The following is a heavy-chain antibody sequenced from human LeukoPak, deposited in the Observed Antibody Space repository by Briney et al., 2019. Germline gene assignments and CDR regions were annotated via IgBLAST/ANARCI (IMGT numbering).Heavy chain of an antibody. J-gene: IGHJ5*02. CDR1: GYSFTSYW. V-gene: IGHV5-51*01. D-gene: IGHD3-22*01. CDR3: ARSLHYYDSSGYYQGIFDP. CDR2: IYPGDSDT. Sequence: GESLKISCKGSGYSFTSYWIGWVRQMPGKGLEWMGIIYPGDSDTRYSPSFQDQVTISADKSISTAYLQWSSLKASDTAMYYCARSLHYYDSSGYYQGIFDPWGQGTLVTVSS.